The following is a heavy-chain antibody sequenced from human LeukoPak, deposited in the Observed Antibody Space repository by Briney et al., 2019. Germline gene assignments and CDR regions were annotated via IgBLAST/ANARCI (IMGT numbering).Heavy chain of an antibody. CDR2: IIPILGIA. Sequence: SVKVSCKASGGTFSSHAISWVRQAPGQGLEWMGRIIPILGIANYAQKFQGRVTITADKSTSTAYMELSSLRSEDTAVYYCARSPQPLGFAGAGYYFDYWGQGTLVTVSS. CDR3: ARSPQPLGFAGAGYYFDY. CDR1: GGTFSSHA. V-gene: IGHV1-69*04. J-gene: IGHJ4*02. D-gene: IGHD3-10*01.